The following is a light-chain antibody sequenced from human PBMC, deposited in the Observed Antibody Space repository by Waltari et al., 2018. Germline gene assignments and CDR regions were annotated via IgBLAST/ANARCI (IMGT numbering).Light chain of an antibody. V-gene: IGKV3-20*01. J-gene: IGKJ1*01. Sequence: EVVLTQSPGTLSLSPGERATLSCRASPSVSKYLAWYQQRPGQAPRLLIYAASPRATGVPDRFSGSGFGTDFSLTISRLEPEDIAVYFCQNHERLPATFGQGTRVEIK. CDR1: PSVSKY. CDR2: AAS. CDR3: QNHERLPAT.